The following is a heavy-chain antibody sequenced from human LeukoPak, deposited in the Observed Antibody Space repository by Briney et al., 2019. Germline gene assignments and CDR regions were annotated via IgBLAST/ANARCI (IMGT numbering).Heavy chain of an antibody. CDR3: ARKVDTAISAKYYFDY. Sequence: ASVKVSCKASGYTFTDYYIHWVRQAPGQGLEWMGWINPNSGGTNYAQKFQGRVTMTRDTSISTAYMELSRLRSDDTAVYYCARKVDTAISAKYYFDYWGQGTLVTVSS. CDR1: GYTFTDYY. D-gene: IGHD5-18*01. CDR2: INPNSGGT. J-gene: IGHJ4*02. V-gene: IGHV1-2*02.